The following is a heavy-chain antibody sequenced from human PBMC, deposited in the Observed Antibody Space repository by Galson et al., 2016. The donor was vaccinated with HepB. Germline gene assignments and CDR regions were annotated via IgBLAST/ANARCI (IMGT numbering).Heavy chain of an antibody. J-gene: IGHJ6*02. V-gene: IGHV3-23*01. CDR2: ISGSGDKT. Sequence: SLRLSCAASGITFTNYVMSWVRQAPGRGLEWVSGISGSGDKTYYADSVKGRITISRDNSKNTLYLQMNSLRAEDTASYYCVKSIGVAAWGTYYYGMDVWGQGTTVTVSS. CDR1: GITFTNYV. CDR3: VKSIGVAAWGTYYYGMDV. D-gene: IGHD3-3*01.